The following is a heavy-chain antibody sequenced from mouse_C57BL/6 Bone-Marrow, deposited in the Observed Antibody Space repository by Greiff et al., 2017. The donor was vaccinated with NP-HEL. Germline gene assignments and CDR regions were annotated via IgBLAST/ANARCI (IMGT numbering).Heavy chain of an antibody. D-gene: IGHD2-4*01. CDR2: INPSTGGT. J-gene: IGHJ4*01. V-gene: IGHV1-42*01. Sequence: EVKLQQSGPELVKPGASVKISCKASGYSFTGYYMNWVKQSPEKSLEWIGEINPSTGGTTYNQKFKAKATLTADKSSSTAYMQLKSLTSEDAAVYYCARGDYDVNYAMDYWGQGTSVTVSS. CDR3: ARGDYDVNYAMDY. CDR1: GYSFTGYY.